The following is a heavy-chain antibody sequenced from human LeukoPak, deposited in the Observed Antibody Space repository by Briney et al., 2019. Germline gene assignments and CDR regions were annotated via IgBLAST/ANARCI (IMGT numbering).Heavy chain of an antibody. Sequence: GGSLRLSCVASGFTFSIYTMSWVRQAPGKGLEWVSSITSGSSSIYSADSVKGRFTISRDNAKNSLYLQMNSLRAEDTAVYYCARVIAAAGTYDAFDIWGQGTMVTVSS. V-gene: IGHV3-21*01. D-gene: IGHD6-13*01. CDR2: ITSGSSSI. CDR1: GFTFSIYT. CDR3: ARVIAAAGTYDAFDI. J-gene: IGHJ3*02.